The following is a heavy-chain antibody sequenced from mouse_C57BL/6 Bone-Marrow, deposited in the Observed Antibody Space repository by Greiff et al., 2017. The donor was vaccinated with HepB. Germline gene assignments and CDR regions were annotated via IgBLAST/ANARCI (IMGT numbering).Heavy chain of an antibody. V-gene: IGHV1-50*01. CDR2: IDPSDSYT. Sequence: LQQPGAELVKPGASVKLSCKASGYTFTSYWMQWVKQRPGQGLEWIGEIDPSDSYTNYNQKFKGKATLTVDTSSSTAYMQLSSLTSEDSAVYYCARLGDYEVDYWGQGTSVTVSS. D-gene: IGHD2-4*01. J-gene: IGHJ4*01. CDR1: GYTFTSYW. CDR3: ARLGDYEVDY.